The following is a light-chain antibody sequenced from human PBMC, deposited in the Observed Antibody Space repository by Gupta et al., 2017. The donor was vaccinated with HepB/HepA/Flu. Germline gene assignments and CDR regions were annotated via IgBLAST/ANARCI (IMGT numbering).Light chain of an antibody. V-gene: IGLV7-43*01. J-gene: IGLJ2*01. CDR1: TGAVTSGYY. CDR3: LLYYGGAQLVV. CDR2: STS. Sequence: QTVVTQEPSLTVSPGGTVTLTCASSTGAVTSGYYPNWFQQKPGQAPRALIYSTSNEHSWTPARFSGSLLGGKAALTLSGVQPEDEAEYYCLLYYGGAQLVVFGGGTKLTVL.